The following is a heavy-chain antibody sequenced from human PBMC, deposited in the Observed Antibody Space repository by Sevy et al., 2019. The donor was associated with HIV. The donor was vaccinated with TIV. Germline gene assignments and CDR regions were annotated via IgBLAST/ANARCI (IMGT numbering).Heavy chain of an antibody. V-gene: IGHV1-46*01. J-gene: IGHJ3*02. CDR2: INPSGGST. D-gene: IGHD3-22*01. CDR3: ARTPTYYYDSSGHDAFDI. CDR1: GYTFTSYY. Sequence: ASVKVSCKASGYTFTSYYMHWVRQAPGQGLEWMGIINPSGGSTSYAQKFQGRVTMTRDTSTSTVYMELSSLRSEDTAVYYCARTPTYYYDSSGHDAFDIWGKGTMVTVSS.